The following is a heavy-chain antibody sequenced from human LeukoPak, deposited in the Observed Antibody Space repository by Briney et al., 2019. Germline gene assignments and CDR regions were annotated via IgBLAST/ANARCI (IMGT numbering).Heavy chain of an antibody. D-gene: IGHD3-22*01. J-gene: IGHJ4*02. CDR1: GFTFSDYD. CDR2: IGIAGDT. CDR3: TRAFYDNSGFFLDY. Sequence: PGGSLRLSCAASGFTFSDYDMHWVRQAAGKGLEWVSTIGIAGDTYYPGSVKGRFTISRENAKNSLYLQMNSLRAGDTAVYYCTRAFYDNSGFFLDYWGQGTLVTVSS. V-gene: IGHV3-13*01.